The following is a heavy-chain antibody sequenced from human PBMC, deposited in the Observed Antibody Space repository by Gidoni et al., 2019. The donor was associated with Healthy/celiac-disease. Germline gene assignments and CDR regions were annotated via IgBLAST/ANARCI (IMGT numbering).Heavy chain of an antibody. D-gene: IGHD2-15*01. J-gene: IGHJ6*02. CDR1: GYTFTSYG. CDR2: ISAYNGNT. Sequence: QVQLVQSGAEVKKPGASVKVSCKASGYTFTSYGISWVRQAPGQGLEWMGWISAYNGNTNYAQKLQGRVTMTTDTSTSTAYMELRSLRSDDTAVYYCARDQDIVVVVAATPNLDVWGQGTTVTVSS. V-gene: IGHV1-18*01. CDR3: ARDQDIVVVVAATPNLDV.